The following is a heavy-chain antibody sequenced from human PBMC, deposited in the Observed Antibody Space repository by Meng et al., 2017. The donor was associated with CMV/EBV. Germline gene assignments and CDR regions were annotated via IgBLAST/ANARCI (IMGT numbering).Heavy chain of an antibody. V-gene: IGHV3-9*01. CDR2: ISWNSGSI. J-gene: IGHJ4*02. CDR1: GFTFDDYA. Sequence: SLKISCAASGFTFDDYAMHWVRQAPGKGLEWVSGISWNSGSIGYADSVKGRFTISRDNAKNSLYLQMNSLRAEDTAVYYCARGGGRDGYKREDWGQGTLVTVSS. CDR3: ARGGGRDGYKRED. D-gene: IGHD5-24*01.